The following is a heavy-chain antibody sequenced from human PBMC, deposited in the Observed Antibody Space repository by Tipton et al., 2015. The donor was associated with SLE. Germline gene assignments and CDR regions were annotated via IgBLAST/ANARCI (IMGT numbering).Heavy chain of an antibody. CDR1: GGSVSTTNVY. CDR2: INYSGST. D-gene: IGHD3-10*01. J-gene: IGHJ6*02. Sequence: TLSLTCNVSGGSVSTTNVYWGWIRQPPGKGLEWIGEINYSGSTNYNPSLKSRVTISVDTSKNQFSLKLSSVTAADTAVYYCARGTVDYYGSGLYCYGMDVWGQGTAVTVSS. CDR3: ARGTVDYYGSGLYCYGMDV. V-gene: IGHV4-39*07.